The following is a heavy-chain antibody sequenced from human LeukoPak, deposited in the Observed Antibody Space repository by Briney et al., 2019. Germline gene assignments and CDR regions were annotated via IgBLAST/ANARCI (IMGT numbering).Heavy chain of an antibody. J-gene: IGHJ4*02. Sequence: GGSLRLSCAASGFTFNNAWMNWVRQAPGKGLEWLGCIKTKRDGATTDYAAPVRGRFTISRDDSKNTMYLQMNSLRSEDTAVYYCTTDPVNSSGYYYFDTWGQGTLVAASS. V-gene: IGHV3-15*01. CDR1: GFTFNNAW. CDR2: IKTKRDGATT. D-gene: IGHD3-22*01. CDR3: TTDPVNSSGYYYFDT.